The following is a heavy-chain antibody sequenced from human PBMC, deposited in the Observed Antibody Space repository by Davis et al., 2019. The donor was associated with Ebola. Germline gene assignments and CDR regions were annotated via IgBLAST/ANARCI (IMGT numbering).Heavy chain of an antibody. CDR1: GGSISSYY. CDR3: ARRRDGYNYDYGMDV. D-gene: IGHD5-24*01. V-gene: IGHV4-59*01. CDR2: IYYSGST. J-gene: IGHJ6*02. Sequence: MPSETLSLTCTVSGGSISSYYWSWIRQPPGKGLEWIGYIYYSGSTNYNPSLKSRVTIPVDTSKNQFSLKLSSVTAADTAVYYCARRRDGYNYDYGMDVWGQGTTVTVSS.